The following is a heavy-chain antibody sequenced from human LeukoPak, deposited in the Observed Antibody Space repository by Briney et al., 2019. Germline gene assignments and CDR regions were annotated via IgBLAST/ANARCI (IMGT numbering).Heavy chain of an antibody. CDR2: ISSSDGTI. CDR3: ARAAAAAGTDY. CDR1: GFTFSDYY. D-gene: IGHD6-13*01. Sequence: PGGSLRLSCAASGFTFSDYYMSWIRQAPGKGLEWVSYISSSDGTIYYADSVRGRFTISRDNAKNSLYLQMNSLRAEDTAVYYCARAAAAAGTDYWGQGTLVTVSS. V-gene: IGHV3-11*01. J-gene: IGHJ4*02.